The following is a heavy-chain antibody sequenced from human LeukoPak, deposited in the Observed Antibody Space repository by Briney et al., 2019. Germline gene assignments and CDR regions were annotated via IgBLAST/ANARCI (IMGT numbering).Heavy chain of an antibody. CDR1: GYSFTTDW. D-gene: IGHD6-19*01. V-gene: IGHV5-51*01. J-gene: IGHJ4*02. CDR2: INPSDSDT. CDR3: ASRAGYSSGWYYFDY. Sequence: GESLKISCKGSGYSFTTDWIDWVRQMPGEGLEWMGRINPSDSDTRYSPSFQGQVTVSADMSISAAYLPWSSLEASDTAMYYCASRAGYSSGWYYFDYWGQGTLVTVSS.